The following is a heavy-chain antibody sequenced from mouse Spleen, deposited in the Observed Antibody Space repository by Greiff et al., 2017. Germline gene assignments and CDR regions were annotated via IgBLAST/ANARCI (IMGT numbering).Heavy chain of an antibody. D-gene: IGHD2-2*01. Sequence: EVQLQQSGPELVKPGASVKISCKASGYTFTDYYMNWVKQSHGKSLEWIGDINPNNGGTSYNQKFKGKATLTVDKSSSTAYMELRSLTSEDSAVYYCARSWLRRGAMDYWGQGTSVTVSS. V-gene: IGHV1-26*01. J-gene: IGHJ4*01. CDR2: INPNNGGT. CDR1: GYTFTDYY. CDR3: ARSWLRRGAMDY.